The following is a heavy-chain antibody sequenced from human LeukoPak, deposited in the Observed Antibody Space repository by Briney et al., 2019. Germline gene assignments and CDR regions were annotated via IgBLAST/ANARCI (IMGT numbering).Heavy chain of an antibody. V-gene: IGHV3-23*01. CDR1: GFTFSSYA. Sequence: GGSLRLSCAASGFTFSSYAMSWVRQAPGKGLEWVSAISGSGGSTYYADSVKGRFTISRDNSKNTLYLQMNSLRAEDTAVYYCAKAGWYDYYYGMDVWGPGTTVTVSS. CDR2: ISGSGGST. J-gene: IGHJ6*02. D-gene: IGHD6-19*01. CDR3: AKAGWYDYYYGMDV.